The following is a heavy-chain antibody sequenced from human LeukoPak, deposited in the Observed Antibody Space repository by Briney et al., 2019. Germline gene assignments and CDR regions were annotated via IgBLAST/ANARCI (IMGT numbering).Heavy chain of an antibody. V-gene: IGHV3-21*04. CDR3: AKNGDRGAYCSGGTCYPYYYYYMDV. CDR1: RFTFSSYS. J-gene: IGHJ6*03. Sequence: GGSLRLSCAASRFTFSSYSMNWVRQAPGKGLGWVSSISSSGSYIYHADSVKGRFTISRDNSKNTLYLQMNSLSAEDTAVYYCAKNGDRGAYCSGGTCYPYYYYYMDVWGKGTTVTISS. D-gene: IGHD2-15*01. CDR2: ISSSGSYI.